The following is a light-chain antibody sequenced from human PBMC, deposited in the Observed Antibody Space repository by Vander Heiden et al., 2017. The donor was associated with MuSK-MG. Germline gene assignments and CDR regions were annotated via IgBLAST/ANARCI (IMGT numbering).Light chain of an antibody. CDR2: KAS. J-gene: IGKJ5*01. CDR1: QNIHIW. CDR3: QQYPTHCS. Sequence: DIQMTQSPSTLSASVGDRVTITCRASQNIHIWLAWYQQKPGKAPKLLIYKASSLESGVPRRFSGSGSGTEFTLTISSRQPDDFATYYCQQYPTHCSFGQGTQLEIK. V-gene: IGKV1-5*03.